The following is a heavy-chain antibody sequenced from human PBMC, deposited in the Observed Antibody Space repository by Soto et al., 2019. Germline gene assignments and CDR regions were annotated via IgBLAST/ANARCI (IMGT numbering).Heavy chain of an antibody. CDR2: MSGSGSSI. Sequence: EAQLLEAGGCLVQPGESLTLSCVAAHFAFNIDAMTWVRQAPGKGLEWVSSMSGSGSSISYADSVKGRFTITRDKSKKTLYLQMNRLRADDTAVYWWARDNWNGAYYGLDVWGQGTTVTIS. CDR3: ARDNWNGAYYGLDV. J-gene: IGHJ6*02. V-gene: IGHV3-23*01. CDR1: HFAFNIDA. D-gene: IGHD1-20*01.